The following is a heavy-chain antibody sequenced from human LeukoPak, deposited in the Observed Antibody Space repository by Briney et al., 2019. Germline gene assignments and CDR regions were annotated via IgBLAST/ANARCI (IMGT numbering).Heavy chain of an antibody. J-gene: IGHJ4*02. V-gene: IGHV4-30-2*01. CDR1: GGSISSGGYS. CDR2: IYHSGGT. CDR3: ARRWFGELGVYFDY. D-gene: IGHD3-10*01. Sequence: SETLSLTCAVSGGSISSGGYSWSWIRQPPGKGLEWIGYIYHSGGTYYNPSLKSRVTISVDRSKNQFSLKLSSVTAADTAVYYCARRWFGELGVYFDYWGQGTLVTVSS.